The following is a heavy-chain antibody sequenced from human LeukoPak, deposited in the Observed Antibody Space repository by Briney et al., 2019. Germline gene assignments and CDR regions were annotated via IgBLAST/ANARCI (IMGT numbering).Heavy chain of an antibody. J-gene: IGHJ4*02. V-gene: IGHV3-23*03. D-gene: IGHD3-10*01. CDR1: GFTFSNYA. Sequence: PGGSLRLSCAASGFTFSNYAMNWVRQAPGKGLEWVSVVYTDGNIYYADSVKGRFTISKDNSKNTVDLLMHSVTAEDTALYYCARGRFGDPLNYWGQGTLVIVSS. CDR3: ARGRFGDPLNY. CDR2: VYTDGNI.